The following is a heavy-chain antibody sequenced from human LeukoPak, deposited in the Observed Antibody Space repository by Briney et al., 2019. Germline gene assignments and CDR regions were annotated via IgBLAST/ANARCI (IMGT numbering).Heavy chain of an antibody. D-gene: IGHD1-26*01. CDR2: IYPGDSDT. V-gene: IGHV5-51*01. CDR1: GYSFTSYW. J-gene: IGHJ6*03. CDR3: ARFLTQYRSGSYSVDYYYYYYMDV. Sequence: GESLKISCKGSGYSFTSYWIGWVRQMPGKGLEWMGIIYPGDSDTRYSPSFQGQVTISADKSISTAYLQWSSLKASDTAMYYCARFLTQYRSGSYSVDYYYYYYMDVWGKGTTVTVSS.